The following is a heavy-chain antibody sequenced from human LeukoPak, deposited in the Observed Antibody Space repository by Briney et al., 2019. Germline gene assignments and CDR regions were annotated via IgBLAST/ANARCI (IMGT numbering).Heavy chain of an antibody. V-gene: IGHV3-64*01. CDR1: GFTFNTYT. D-gene: IGHD2-2*01. J-gene: IGHJ4*02. CDR3: VRLTSLAPSH. Sequence: PGGSLRLSCAASGFTFNTYTMHWVRQAPGKGLEYLSGISVNGDRTYYANSAKGRFTISRDNSKNTLYLQMGSLRPDDMGVYFCVRLTSLAPSHWGQGTLVTVSS. CDR2: ISVNGDRT.